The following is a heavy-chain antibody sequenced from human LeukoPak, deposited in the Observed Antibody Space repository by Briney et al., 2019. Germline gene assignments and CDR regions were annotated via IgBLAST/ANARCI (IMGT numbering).Heavy chain of an antibody. J-gene: IGHJ5*02. CDR1: GGTFSSYA. Sequence: AASVKVSCKASGGTFSSYAISWVRQAPGQGLEWMGGIIPIFGTANYAQKFQGRVTITTDESTSTAYTELSSLRSEDTAVYYCAGGSTSRLRAWYNWFDPWGQGTLVTVSS. D-gene: IGHD2-2*01. CDR2: IIPIFGTA. CDR3: AGGSTSRLRAWYNWFDP. V-gene: IGHV1-69*05.